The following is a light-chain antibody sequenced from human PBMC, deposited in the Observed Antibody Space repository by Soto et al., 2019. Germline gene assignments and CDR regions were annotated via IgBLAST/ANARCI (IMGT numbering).Light chain of an antibody. Sequence: QLVLTQPASVSGSPGQSITISCTGTSSDVGGYYYVSWYQHHPGKAPKLMIYEVSNRPSGVSNRFSGSKSGNTASLTISELQAEDEADYYCSSYTSTSLVVFGGGTKLTVL. CDR2: EVS. V-gene: IGLV2-14*01. CDR1: SSDVGGYYY. J-gene: IGLJ2*01. CDR3: SSYTSTSLVV.